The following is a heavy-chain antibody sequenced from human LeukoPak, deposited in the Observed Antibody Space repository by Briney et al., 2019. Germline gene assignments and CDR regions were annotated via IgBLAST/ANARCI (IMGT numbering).Heavy chain of an antibody. J-gene: IGHJ3*02. D-gene: IGHD2-2*01. CDR1: GFTLGAYD. Sequence: GGSLRLSCAVSGFTLGAYDMSWVRQAPGKGLEWVSGISESGANTYYADSVKGRFTVSRDNSKNTLFLQMNSLSDEDTPVYYCAKDTGSSPYAAFDIWGQGTMVTVSS. V-gene: IGHV3-23*01. CDR3: AKDTGSSPYAAFDI. CDR2: ISESGANT.